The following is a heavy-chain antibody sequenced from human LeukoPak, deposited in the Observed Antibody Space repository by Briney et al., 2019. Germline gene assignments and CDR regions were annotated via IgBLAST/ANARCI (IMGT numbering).Heavy chain of an antibody. CDR1: GYTITSYG. CDR2: ISAYNGKT. Sequence: ASVKVSCKASGYTITSYGISWLRQAPGQGLEWMGWISAYNGKTNYAQKLQGRVTMTTDTSTSTAYMELRSLRSDDTAVYYCARTISVAGHDAFDIWGQGTMVTVSS. CDR3: ARTISVAGHDAFDI. J-gene: IGHJ3*02. D-gene: IGHD6-19*01. V-gene: IGHV1-18*04.